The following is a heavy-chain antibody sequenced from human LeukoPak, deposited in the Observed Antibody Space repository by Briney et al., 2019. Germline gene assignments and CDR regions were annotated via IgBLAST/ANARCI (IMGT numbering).Heavy chain of an antibody. D-gene: IGHD2-2*01. J-gene: IGHJ5*02. V-gene: IGHV1-3*01. Sequence: ASVKVPCKASGYTFTSYAMHWVRQAPGQRLEWMGWINAGNGNTKYSQKFQGRVTITRDTSASTAYMELSSLRSEDTAVYYCARGGYCSSTSCYPWGNWFDPWGQGTLVTVSS. CDR3: ARGGYCSSTSCYPWGNWFDP. CDR2: INAGNGNT. CDR1: GYTFTSYA.